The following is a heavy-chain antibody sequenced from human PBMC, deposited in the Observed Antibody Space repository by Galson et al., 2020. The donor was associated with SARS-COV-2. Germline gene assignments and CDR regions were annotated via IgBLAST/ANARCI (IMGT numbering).Heavy chain of an antibody. V-gene: IGHV3-11*04. CDR1: GFKFSDYY. CDR3: VRFSYNILTGLGSFGY. CDR2: TTHSGTTV. J-gene: IGHJ4*02. D-gene: IGHD3-9*01. Sequence: NSGGSLRLSCVASGFKFSDYYMSWIRQAPGRGLEWVSYTTHSGTTVYYADSVKGRFAISRDNAKNSVFLQMNGLRVEDTAVYYCVRFSYNILTGLGSFGYWGQGTVVTVS.